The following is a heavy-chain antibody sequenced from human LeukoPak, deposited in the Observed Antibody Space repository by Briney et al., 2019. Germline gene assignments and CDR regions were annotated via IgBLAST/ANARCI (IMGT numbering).Heavy chain of an antibody. CDR2: ITNSGNSK. J-gene: IGHJ5*02. Sequence: GGSLRLSCAASGFTFSDYSMNWVRQAPGKGLEWVSYITNSGNSKSYADSVKGRFTISRDNSKNTLYLQMNSLRAEDTAVYYCAKEAEGYCSSTSCYYNWFDPWGQGTLVTVSS. V-gene: IGHV3-48*01. CDR1: GFTFSDYS. D-gene: IGHD2-2*01. CDR3: AKEAEGYCSSTSCYYNWFDP.